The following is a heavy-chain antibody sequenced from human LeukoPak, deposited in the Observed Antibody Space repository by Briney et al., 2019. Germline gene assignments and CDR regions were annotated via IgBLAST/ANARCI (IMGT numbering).Heavy chain of an antibody. CDR3: AREGASSSFGY. Sequence: GGSLRLSCAASGFTVSSNYMNWVRQAPGKRLEWVSVLYSGGNTYHADSVKGRFTISRDNSKNTLYLQMNSLRAEDTAVYYCAREGASSSFGYWGQGTLVTVSS. CDR2: LYSGGNT. V-gene: IGHV3-53*01. J-gene: IGHJ4*02. CDR1: GFTVSSNY. D-gene: IGHD6-13*01.